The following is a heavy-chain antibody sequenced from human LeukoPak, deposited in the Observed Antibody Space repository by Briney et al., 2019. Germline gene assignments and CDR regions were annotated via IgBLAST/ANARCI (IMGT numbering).Heavy chain of an antibody. J-gene: IGHJ4*02. D-gene: IGHD3-16*02. CDR3: ARVITIRGFISDY. Sequence: SETLSLTCTVSGGSISSYYWSWIRQPPGKGLEWIGYIYYSGSTNYNPSLKSRVTISVDTSKNQFSLHLNSVTAADTAVYYCARVITIRGFISDYWGQGTLVTVSS. CDR2: IYYSGST. CDR1: GGSISSYY. V-gene: IGHV4-59*01.